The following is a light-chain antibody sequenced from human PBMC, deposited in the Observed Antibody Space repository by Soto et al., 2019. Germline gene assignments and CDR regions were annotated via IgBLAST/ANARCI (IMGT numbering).Light chain of an antibody. J-gene: IGLJ2*01. CDR3: SSYTSSSTLV. CDR2: DVS. Sequence: ALTQPASVSGSPGQSITISCTGTSSDVGGYNYVSWYQQHPGKAPKLMIYDVSNRPSGVSNRFSGSKSGNTASLTIAGLQAEDEADYYCSSYTSSSTLVFGGGTKLTVL. CDR1: SSDVGGYNY. V-gene: IGLV2-14*01.